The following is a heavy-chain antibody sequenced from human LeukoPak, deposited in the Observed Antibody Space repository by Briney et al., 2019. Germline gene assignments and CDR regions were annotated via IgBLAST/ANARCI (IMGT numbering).Heavy chain of an antibody. D-gene: IGHD3-22*01. J-gene: IGHJ3*02. CDR3: AKSNGYGLIDI. CDR1: GVSISSYY. CDR2: IFYSGST. V-gene: IGHV4-59*12. Sequence: SETLSLTCTVSGVSISSYYWSWIRQPPGKALEWIGNIFYSGSTYYSPSLKSRVTISLDTSRNQFPLKLNSVTAADTAVYYCAKSNGYGLIDIWGQGTMVTVSS.